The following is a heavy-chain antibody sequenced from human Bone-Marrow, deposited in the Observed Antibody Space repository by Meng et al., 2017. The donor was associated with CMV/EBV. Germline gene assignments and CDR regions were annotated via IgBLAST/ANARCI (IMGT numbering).Heavy chain of an antibody. J-gene: IGHJ6*02. CDR2: INPNSGGT. CDR3: AREPYYYDSSSYYPEYYYYYYGMDV. D-gene: IGHD3-22*01. Sequence: ASVKVSCKASGYTFTGYYMHWVRQAPGQGLEWMGWINPNSGGTNYAQKFQGRVTITRNTSISTAYMELSSLRSEDTAVYYCAREPYYYDSSSYYPEYYYYYYGMDVWGQGTTVTVSS. CDR1: GYTFTGYY. V-gene: IGHV1-2*02.